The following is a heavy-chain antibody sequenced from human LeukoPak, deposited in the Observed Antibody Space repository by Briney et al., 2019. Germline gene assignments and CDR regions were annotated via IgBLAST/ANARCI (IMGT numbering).Heavy chain of an antibody. V-gene: IGHV1-2*02. CDR3: ARDLTGTTPLAPYYYYYYMDV. J-gene: IGHJ6*03. CDR2: INPNSGGT. Sequence: ASVKVSCKTSGYTFTGYYMHWVRQAPGQGLGWMGWINPNSGGTNYAQKFQGRVTMTRDTSISTAYMELSRLRSDDTAVYYCARDLTGTTPLAPYYYYYYMDVWGKGTTVTVSS. CDR1: GYTFTGYY. D-gene: IGHD1-7*01.